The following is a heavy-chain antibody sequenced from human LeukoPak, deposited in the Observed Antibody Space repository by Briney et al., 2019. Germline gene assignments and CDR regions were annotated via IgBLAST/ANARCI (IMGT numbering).Heavy chain of an antibody. Sequence: GGSLRLSCAASGFTFSDHFLDWVRQAPGKGLEWVGRTRNKAHNYTTSYAASVQGRFTISRHASKKLMYLQMNSLKTEDTAVYFCVRDQGRPGDYWGQGILVTVSS. CDR2: TRNKAHNYTT. V-gene: IGHV3-72*01. D-gene: IGHD2-2*01. CDR1: GFTFSDHF. CDR3: VRDQGRPGDY. J-gene: IGHJ4*02.